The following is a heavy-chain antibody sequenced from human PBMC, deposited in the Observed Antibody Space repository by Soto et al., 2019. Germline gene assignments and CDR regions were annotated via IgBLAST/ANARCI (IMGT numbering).Heavy chain of an antibody. D-gene: IGHD3-3*01. CDR3: ARSITIFGVVTTTRYFDY. CDR1: GGSVSSGSYY. J-gene: IGHJ4*02. Sequence: SQTMSLTCTVSGGSVSSGSYYWSWIRQPPGKGLEWIGYIYYGGSTNYNPSLKSRVTISVDTSKNQFSLKLSSVTAADTAVYYCARSITIFGVVTTTRYFDYWGQGTLVIVSS. CDR2: IYYGGST. V-gene: IGHV4-61*01.